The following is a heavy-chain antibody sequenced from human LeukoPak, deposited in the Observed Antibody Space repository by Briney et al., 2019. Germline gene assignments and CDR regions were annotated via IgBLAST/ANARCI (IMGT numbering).Heavy chain of an antibody. J-gene: IGHJ4*02. CDR3: AKARNLNYDFWSGYYTYYFDY. D-gene: IGHD3-3*01. Sequence: PGRSLRLSCAASGFTFDDYAMHWVRQAPGKGLEWVSGISWNSGSIGYADSVKGRFTISRDNAKNSLYLQTNSLRAEDTALYYCAKARNLNYDFWSGYYTYYFDYWGQGTLVTVSS. CDR2: ISWNSGSI. V-gene: IGHV3-9*01. CDR1: GFTFDDYA.